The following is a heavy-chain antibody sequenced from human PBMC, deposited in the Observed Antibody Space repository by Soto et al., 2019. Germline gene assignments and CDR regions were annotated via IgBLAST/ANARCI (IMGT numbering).Heavy chain of an antibody. CDR2: KDGSGNT. CDR3: VGARGRLVRFDY. CDR1: SESLSGYY. V-gene: IGHV4-34*01. J-gene: IGHJ4*02. Sequence: QVQLQQWGAGQLKPSETLSLTCAVNSESLSGYYWSWIRQSPGKGLEWIGEKDGSGNTNYSPSLKEPGGMSGATSNNHFSPNPNSVSAADIAAYLRVGARGRLVRFDYSGQGTLVTVSS. D-gene: IGHD2-21*01.